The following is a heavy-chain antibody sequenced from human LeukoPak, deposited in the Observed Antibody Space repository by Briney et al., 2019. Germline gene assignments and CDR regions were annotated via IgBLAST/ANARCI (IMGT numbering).Heavy chain of an antibody. Sequence: PGRSLRLSCAASGFTFDDYAMHWVRQAPGKGLEWVSGISWNSGSIGYADSVKGRFTISRDNAKNSLYLQMNSLRAEDMALYYCAKSSGTTWYYYMDVWGKGTTVTVSS. CDR1: GFTFDDYA. V-gene: IGHV3-9*03. CDR2: ISWNSGSI. CDR3: AKSSGTTWYYYMDV. J-gene: IGHJ6*03. D-gene: IGHD1-7*01.